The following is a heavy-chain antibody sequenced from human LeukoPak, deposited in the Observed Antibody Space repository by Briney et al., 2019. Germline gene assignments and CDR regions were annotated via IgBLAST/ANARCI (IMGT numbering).Heavy chain of an antibody. CDR2: IRSKANSYAT. CDR3: TSSGYEGYYYYSYGMHV. J-gene: IGHJ6*02. V-gene: IGHV3-73*01. Sequence: GGSLRVSCAASGFTFSGTAMHCVRQASGKGLEWVGRIRSKANSYATAYAASVKGRFTISRDDSKDTAYLQMNSLKTEDTAVYYCTSSGYEGYYYYSYGMHVWGQGTTVTVSS. CDR1: GFTFSGTA. D-gene: IGHD5-12*01.